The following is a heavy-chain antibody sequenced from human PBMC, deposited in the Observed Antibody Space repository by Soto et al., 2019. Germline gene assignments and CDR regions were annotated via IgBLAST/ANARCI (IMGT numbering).Heavy chain of an antibody. J-gene: IGHJ4*02. Sequence: PSETLSLTCTVSGGSVSSGSYYWSWIRQPPGKGLEWIGYIYYSGSTNYNPSLKSRVTISVDTSKNQFSLRLSSVTAADTALYYCAREKSIAGRPGDFDYWGQGTLVTVSS. CDR1: GGSVSSGSYY. D-gene: IGHD6-6*01. CDR3: AREKSIAGRPGDFDY. CDR2: IYYSGST. V-gene: IGHV4-61*01.